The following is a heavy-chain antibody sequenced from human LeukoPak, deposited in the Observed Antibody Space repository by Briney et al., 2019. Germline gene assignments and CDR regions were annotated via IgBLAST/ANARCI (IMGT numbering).Heavy chain of an antibody. CDR1: GYTLTELS. D-gene: IGHD1-1*01. V-gene: IGHV1-24*01. Sequence: ASVKVSCKVSGYTLTELSMHWVRQAPGKGLEWMGGFDPEDGETIYTQKFQGRVTMTEDTSTDTAYMELSSLRSEDTAVYYCATAQLGLYDAFDIWGQGTMVTVSS. CDR3: ATAQLGLYDAFDI. J-gene: IGHJ3*02. CDR2: FDPEDGET.